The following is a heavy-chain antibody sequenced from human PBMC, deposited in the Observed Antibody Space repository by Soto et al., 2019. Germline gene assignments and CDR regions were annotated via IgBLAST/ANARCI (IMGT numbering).Heavy chain of an antibody. CDR2: ISYEGSNK. J-gene: IGHJ4*02. D-gene: IGHD3-22*01. Sequence: GGSLRLSCAASGFTSSRYGMHWVRQAPGKGLEWLTVISYEGSNKYYADSVKGRFTISRDNSKNTLYLQMNILIAEDTAVDYCAKDYYDSSGYTHQLDYWGQVTLVTVSS. V-gene: IGHV3-30*18. CDR3: AKDYYDSSGYTHQLDY. CDR1: GFTSSRYG.